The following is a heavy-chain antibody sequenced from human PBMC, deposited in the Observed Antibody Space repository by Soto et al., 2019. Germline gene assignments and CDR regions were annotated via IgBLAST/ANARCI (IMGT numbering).Heavy chain of an antibody. CDR3: ARVPPGIAAAGVDY. V-gene: IGHV1-18*01. J-gene: IGHJ4*02. D-gene: IGHD6-13*01. CDR1: GYTFTSYD. Sequence: QVQLVQSGAEVKKPGASVKVSGKASGYTFTSYDISWVRQAPGQGLEWMGWISAYNGNTNYAQKLQGRVAMTTDTSTSTAYMELRSLRSDDTAVYYCARVPPGIAAAGVDYWGQGTLVTVSS. CDR2: ISAYNGNT.